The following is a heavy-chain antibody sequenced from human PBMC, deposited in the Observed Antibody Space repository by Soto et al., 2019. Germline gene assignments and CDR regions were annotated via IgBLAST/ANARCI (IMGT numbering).Heavy chain of an antibody. CDR1: GGTFSSYA. CDR2: IIPIFGTA. V-gene: IGHV1-69*13. CDR3: ARGGYSYGYYFDY. J-gene: IGHJ4*02. Sequence: SVKVSCKASGGTFSSYAISWVRQAPGQGLEWMGGIIPIFGTANYAQKFQGRVTITADESTSTAYMELSSLRSDDTAVYYCARGGYSYGYYFDYWGQGTLVTSP. D-gene: IGHD5-18*01.